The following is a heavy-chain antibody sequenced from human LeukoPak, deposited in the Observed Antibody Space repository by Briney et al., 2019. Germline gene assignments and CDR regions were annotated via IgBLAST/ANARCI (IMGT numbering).Heavy chain of an antibody. V-gene: IGHV3-23*01. D-gene: IGHD3-22*01. Sequence: PGGSLRLSSAASGFTFRSYAMSWVRQAPGKGLEWVSAIIGSGGSTYYADSVKGRFTISRDNSKNTLYLQINSLRAEDTAVYYCAKDRSTYYYDSSGYYYDYWGQGTLVTVSS. CDR2: IIGSGGST. J-gene: IGHJ4*02. CDR1: GFTFRSYA. CDR3: AKDRSTYYYDSSGYYYDY.